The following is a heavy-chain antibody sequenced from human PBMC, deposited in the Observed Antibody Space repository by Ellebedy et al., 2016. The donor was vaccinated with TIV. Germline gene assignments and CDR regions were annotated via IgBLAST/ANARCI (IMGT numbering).Heavy chain of an antibody. CDR3: ARERSDETPYDAFDI. CDR1: GGSISSYY. J-gene: IGHJ3*02. D-gene: IGHD3-3*01. V-gene: IGHV4-59*01. CDR2: IYNSGST. Sequence: SETLSLTCTVSGGSISSYYWSWIRQPPGKGLEWIGDIYNSGSTNYNPSLKSRVTISVDTSNNQFSLKLSSVTAADTAVYYCARERSDETPYDAFDIWGQGTMVTVSS.